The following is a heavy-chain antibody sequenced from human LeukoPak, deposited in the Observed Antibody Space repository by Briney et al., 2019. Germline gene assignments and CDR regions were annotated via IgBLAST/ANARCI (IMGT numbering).Heavy chain of an antibody. CDR1: GGSISSYY. CDR2: IYYSGST. Sequence: SETLSLTCTVSGGSISSYYWSWIRQPPGKGLEWIGYIYYSGSTNYNPSLKSRVTISVDTSKNQFSLKLSSVTAADTAVYYCARDGYFDWFEHAFDIWGQETMVTVSS. V-gene: IGHV4-59*01. CDR3: ARDGYFDWFEHAFDI. J-gene: IGHJ3*02. D-gene: IGHD3-9*01.